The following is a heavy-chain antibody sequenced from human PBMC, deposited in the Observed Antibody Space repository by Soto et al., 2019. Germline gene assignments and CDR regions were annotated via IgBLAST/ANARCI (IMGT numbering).Heavy chain of an antibody. J-gene: IGHJ5*02. CDR3: ARDPRVWGSYRPNWFDP. Sequence: EVQLVESGGGLVQPGGSLRLSCAASGFTFSSYSMNWVRQAPGKGLEWVSYISSSSSTIYYADSVKGRFTISRDNAKNSMYLQMNSLRDEDTAVYYCARDPRVWGSYRPNWFDPWGQGTLVTVSS. V-gene: IGHV3-48*02. CDR1: GFTFSSYS. CDR2: ISSSSSTI. D-gene: IGHD3-16*02.